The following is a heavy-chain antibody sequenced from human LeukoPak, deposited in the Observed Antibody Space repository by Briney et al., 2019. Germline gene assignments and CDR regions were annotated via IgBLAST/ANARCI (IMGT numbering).Heavy chain of an antibody. CDR3: ASLTMVTQGYFDS. J-gene: IGHJ4*02. Sequence: SVTLSLTCTVSGASMNDYYWSWIRQPPGKGLEWIGNVHYSFSSNFSPSLKSRVTISMDTSKSQFSLRLSSVTAADTAVYYCASLTMVTQGYFDSWGQGTLVTVSS. CDR1: GASMNDYY. D-gene: IGHD4/OR15-4a*01. CDR2: VHYSFSS. V-gene: IGHV4-59*01.